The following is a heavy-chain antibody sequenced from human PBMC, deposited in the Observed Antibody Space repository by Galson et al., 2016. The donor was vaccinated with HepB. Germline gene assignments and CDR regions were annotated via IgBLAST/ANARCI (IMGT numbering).Heavy chain of an antibody. J-gene: IGHJ4*02. CDR1: GFTFSSHA. D-gene: IGHD1-14*01. CDR2: ISGSGGST. Sequence: SLRLSCAASGFTFSSHAMSWVRQAPGKGLEWVSGISGSGGSTCYADSVKGRFTISRDNSKNTLYVQMNSLRAEDTAVYYCAKGYGLFDYWGQGTLVTVSS. V-gene: IGHV3-23*01. CDR3: AKGYGLFDY.